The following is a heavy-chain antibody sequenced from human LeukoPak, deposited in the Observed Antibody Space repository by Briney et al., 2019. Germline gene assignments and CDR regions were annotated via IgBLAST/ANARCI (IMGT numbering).Heavy chain of an antibody. CDR1: GFTFSHYA. Sequence: GGSLRLSCAASGFTFSHYALHWVRQAPGKGLEWVALIGHDGTDKYYADSVKGRFLISRDNSKNMLFLQMNSLIVEDTAVYYCARNSDYYDYSPQSVWGQGTLVIVS. CDR3: ARNSDYYDYSPQSV. V-gene: IGHV3-30*04. D-gene: IGHD3-22*01. J-gene: IGHJ4*02. CDR2: IGHDGTDK.